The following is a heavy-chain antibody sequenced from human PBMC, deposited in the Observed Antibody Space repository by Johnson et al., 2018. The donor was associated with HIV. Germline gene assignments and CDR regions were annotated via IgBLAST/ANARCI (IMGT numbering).Heavy chain of an antibody. J-gene: IGHJ3*02. Sequence: QMLLVESGGGVVHPGKSLTLSCVASGLSFSNFGIHWVRQAPGKGPEWVAVISYDGSYKYYADSVKGRFTISRDNSKNTLYLQMNSLRAEDTAVYYCANLNDYGDYWGPDAFDIWGQGTMVSVSS. CDR3: ANLNDYGDYWGPDAFDI. V-gene: IGHV3-30*18. CDR2: ISYDGSYK. D-gene: IGHD4-17*01. CDR1: GLSFSNFG.